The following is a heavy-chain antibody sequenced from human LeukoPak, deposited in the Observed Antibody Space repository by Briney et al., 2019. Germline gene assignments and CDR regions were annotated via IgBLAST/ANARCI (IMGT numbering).Heavy chain of an antibody. V-gene: IGHV3-23*01. D-gene: IGHD6-19*01. J-gene: IGHJ4*02. CDR3: AKGHPPGYSSGWYPH. CDR2: ISGSGGST. Sequence: GGSLRLSCAASGFTFSSYAMSWVRQAPGKGLEWVSAISGSGGSTYYADSVKGRFTISRDDSKNTLCLQMNSLRAEDTAVYYCAKGHPPGYSSGWYPHWGQGTLVTVSS. CDR1: GFTFSSYA.